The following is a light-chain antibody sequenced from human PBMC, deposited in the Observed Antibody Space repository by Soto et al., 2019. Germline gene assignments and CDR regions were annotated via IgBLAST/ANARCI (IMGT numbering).Light chain of an antibody. CDR2: DVS. J-gene: IGLJ1*01. CDR1: SSDVGGSNY. CDR3: SSYTSSSTYV. Sequence: QSALTQPASVSGSPGQSITISCTGTSSDVGGSNYVSWYQQHPGKAPKLIIFDVSHRPSGFSNRFSGSKSGNTASLTISGLQGEDEADYYCSSYTSSSTYVFGTGTKLTVL. V-gene: IGLV2-14*03.